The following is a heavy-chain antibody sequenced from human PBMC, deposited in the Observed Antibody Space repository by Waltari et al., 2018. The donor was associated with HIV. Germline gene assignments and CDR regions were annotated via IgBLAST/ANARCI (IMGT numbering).Heavy chain of an antibody. J-gene: IGHJ6*02. CDR1: VFHFRSYA. CDR3: ATYQPPLKYGMDV. V-gene: IGHV3-23*01. Sequence: GKLLVSGGGLVQPGGSLRLPCAASVFHFRSYAMRCVRQAPGKGLEWVSAISGSGGRTYYSGSVKGLCTIASDNSKNTLYMQMNSLRAEDTAVYYCATYQPPLKYGMDVWGQGTTVTGSS. CDR2: ISGSGGRT. D-gene: IGHD2-2*01.